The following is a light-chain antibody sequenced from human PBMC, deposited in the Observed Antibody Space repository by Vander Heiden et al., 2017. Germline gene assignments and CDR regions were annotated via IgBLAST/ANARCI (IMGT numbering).Light chain of an antibody. Sequence: DIQMTQPPSSLSASVGDRVTITCRASQNISSYLNWYQQKPGKAPRLLIYAASSLQSGVPLRFSGSGSGTHFTLTISSLQPEDFATYYCQQSYSTPRTFGQGTKLEIK. CDR3: QQSYSTPRT. J-gene: IGKJ2*01. CDR2: AAS. CDR1: QNISSY. V-gene: IGKV1-39*01.